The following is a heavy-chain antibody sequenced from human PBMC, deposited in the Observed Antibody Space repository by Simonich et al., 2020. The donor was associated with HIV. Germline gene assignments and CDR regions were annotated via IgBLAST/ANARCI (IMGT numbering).Heavy chain of an antibody. CDR1: GFTFSGSA. V-gene: IGHV3-73*02. Sequence: EYGGGLVQPGGSLKLSCAASGFTFSGSAMHWVRQASGKGLEWVGRIRSKANSYATAYAASVKGRFTISRDDSKNTAYLQMNSLRAEDTAVYYCAKGSGSYGFDYYYGMDVWGQGTTVTVSS. CDR3: AKGSGSYGFDYYYGMDV. J-gene: IGHJ6*02. CDR2: IRSKANSYAT. D-gene: IGHD1-26*01.